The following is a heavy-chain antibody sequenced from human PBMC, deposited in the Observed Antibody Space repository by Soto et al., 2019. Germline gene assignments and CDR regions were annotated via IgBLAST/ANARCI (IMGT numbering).Heavy chain of an antibody. CDR3: AREDDSSSSPIDY. D-gene: IGHD6-6*01. Sequence: QVQLVESGGGVVQPGRSLRLSCAASGFTFSSYAMHWVRQAPGKGLEWVAVISYDGSNKYYADSVKGRFTISRDNSKNTLYLQMNSLIAEDTAVYYCAREDDSSSSPIDYWGQGTLVTVSS. V-gene: IGHV3-30-3*01. CDR1: GFTFSSYA. CDR2: ISYDGSNK. J-gene: IGHJ4*02.